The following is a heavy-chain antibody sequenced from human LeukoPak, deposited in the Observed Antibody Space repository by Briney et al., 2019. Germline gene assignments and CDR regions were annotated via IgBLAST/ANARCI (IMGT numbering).Heavy chain of an antibody. D-gene: IGHD1-26*01. J-gene: IGHJ5*02. Sequence: PSETLSLTCTVSGVSISSYYCSWIRQPAGKGLEWIGRIYAEGSTNYNPSLKSRVTMSVDTSKNQFSLKVNSVTAADTAVYYCATTPIRVGATAWFDPWGQGTLVTVSS. CDR3: ATTPIRVGATAWFDP. CDR2: IYAEGST. V-gene: IGHV4-4*07. CDR1: GVSISSYY.